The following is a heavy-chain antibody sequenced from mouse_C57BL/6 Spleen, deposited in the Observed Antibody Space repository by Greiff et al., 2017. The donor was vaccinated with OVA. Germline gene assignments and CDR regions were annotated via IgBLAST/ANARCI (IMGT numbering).Heavy chain of an antibody. CDR3: ARRLNYYGSSYKAMDY. V-gene: IGHV1-20*01. D-gene: IGHD1-1*01. J-gene: IGHJ4*01. CDR2: INPYNGDT. Sequence: EVQLQQSGPELVKPGDSVKISCKASGYSFTGYFMNWVMQSHGKSLEWIGRINPYNGDTFYNQKFKGKATLTVDKSSSTAHMELRSLTSEDSAVYYCARRLNYYGSSYKAMDYWGQGTSVTVSS. CDR1: GYSFTGYF.